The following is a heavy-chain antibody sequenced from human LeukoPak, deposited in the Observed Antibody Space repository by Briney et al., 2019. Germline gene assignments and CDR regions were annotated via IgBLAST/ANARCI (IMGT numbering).Heavy chain of an antibody. CDR1: GISLSGYW. J-gene: IGHJ5*02. CDR2: NNGDGSTT. CDR3: ARDPRNVGLAP. D-gene: IGHD2-15*01. V-gene: IGHV3-74*01. Sequence: GGSLRLSCVASGISLSGYWMYWVRQAPGKGLMYISRNNGDGSTTNYADVVKGRFTMSRDNVKNTLYLQMNSLRVEDTAVYYCARDPRNVGLAPWGQGTLVTVSS.